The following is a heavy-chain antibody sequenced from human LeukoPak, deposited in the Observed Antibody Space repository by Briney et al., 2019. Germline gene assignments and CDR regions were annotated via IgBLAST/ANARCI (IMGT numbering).Heavy chain of an antibody. CDR1: GGSISSSSYY. J-gene: IGHJ4*02. V-gene: IGHV4-39*07. CDR3: ARTFYGDYVVSFDY. D-gene: IGHD4-17*01. Sequence: SETLSLTCTVSGGSISSSSYYWGWIRQPPGKGLEWIGSIYYSGSTYYNPSLKSRVTISVDTSKNQFSLKLSSVTAADTAVYYCARTFYGDYVVSFDYWGQGTLVTVSS. CDR2: IYYSGST.